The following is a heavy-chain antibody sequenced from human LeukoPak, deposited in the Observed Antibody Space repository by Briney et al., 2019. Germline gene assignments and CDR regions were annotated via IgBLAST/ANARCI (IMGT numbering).Heavy chain of an antibody. CDR2: INPNGGST. Sequence: ASVKVSCKASGYTFPSYYMHWVRQAPGQGLEWMGIINPNGGSTSYAQKFQGRLTMTRDTSTSTVYMELSSLRSEDTAVYYCAREGPAYDSSEPLLDYWGQGTLVTVSS. J-gene: IGHJ4*02. V-gene: IGHV1-46*01. CDR3: AREGPAYDSSEPLLDY. D-gene: IGHD3-22*01. CDR1: GYTFPSYY.